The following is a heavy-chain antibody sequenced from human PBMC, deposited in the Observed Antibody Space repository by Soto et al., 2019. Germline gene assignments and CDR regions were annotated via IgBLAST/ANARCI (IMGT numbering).Heavy chain of an antibody. CDR2: IDWDDGK. CDR3: ARISDSSGYSFFDY. J-gene: IGHJ4*02. D-gene: IGHD3-22*01. V-gene: IGHV2-70*01. CDR1: GFSLSTSGMC. Sequence: SGPTLVNPTQTLTLTCTFSGFSLSTSGMCVSWIRQPPGKALEWLALIDWDDGKYYSTSLKTRLTISKDTSKNQVVLTMTNMDPVDTATYYCARISDSSGYSFFDYWGQGTLVTVSS.